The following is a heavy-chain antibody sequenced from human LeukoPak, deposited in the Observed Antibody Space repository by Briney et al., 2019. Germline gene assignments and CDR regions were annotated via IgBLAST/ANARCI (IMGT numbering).Heavy chain of an antibody. J-gene: IGHJ5*02. D-gene: IGHD3-10*01. Sequence: SETLSLTRTVSGGSISSYYWSWIRQPPGKGLEWIGYIYYSGSTNYNPSLKSRVTISVDTSKNQFSLKLSSVTAADTAVYYCARTYYYGSGMKIDPWGQGTLVTVSS. CDR3: ARTYYYGSGMKIDP. CDR1: GGSISSYY. V-gene: IGHV4-59*01. CDR2: IYYSGST.